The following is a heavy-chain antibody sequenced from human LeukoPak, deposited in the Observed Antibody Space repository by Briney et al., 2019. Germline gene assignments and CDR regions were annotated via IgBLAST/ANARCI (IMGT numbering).Heavy chain of an antibody. D-gene: IGHD6-13*01. CDR2: IYYSGST. Sequence: SETLSLTCTVSGGSISSYYWSRIRQPPGKGLEWIAYIYYSGSTNYNPSLKSRVTISVDTSKNQFSLKLSSVTAADTAVYYCARIPGGYSSNWYYFDYWGQGTLVTVSS. J-gene: IGHJ4*02. CDR1: GGSISSYY. V-gene: IGHV4-59*01. CDR3: ARIPGGYSSNWYYFDY.